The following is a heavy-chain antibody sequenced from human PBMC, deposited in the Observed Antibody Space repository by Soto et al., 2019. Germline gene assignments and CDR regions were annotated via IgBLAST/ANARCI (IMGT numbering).Heavy chain of an antibody. CDR1: YGSINSAGYS. D-gene: IGHD2-2*01. V-gene: IGHV4-30-2*01. J-gene: IGHJ5*02. Sequence: PSVTLRVPYTVSYGSINSAGYSWSWIRQPPGKGLEWIGYIYHSGSTYYNPSLKSRVTISVDRSKNQFSLKLSSVTAADTAVYYCARVPDRWGQGTLVTVSS. CDR2: IYHSGST. CDR3: ARVPDR.